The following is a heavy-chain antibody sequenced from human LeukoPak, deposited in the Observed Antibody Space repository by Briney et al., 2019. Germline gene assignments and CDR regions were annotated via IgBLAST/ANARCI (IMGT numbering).Heavy chain of an antibody. D-gene: IGHD4-17*01. J-gene: IGHJ5*02. CDR2: IKQDGSEK. CDR1: GFTFSSYW. CDR3: ARDLSDYGDYGTRGANNWFDP. V-gene: IGHV3-7*01. Sequence: PGGSLRLSCAASGFTFSSYWMSWVRQAPGKGLEWVANIKQDGSEKYYVDSVKGRFTISRDNAKNSLYLQMNSLRAEDTAVYYCARDLSDYGDYGTRGANNWFDPWGQGTLVTVSS.